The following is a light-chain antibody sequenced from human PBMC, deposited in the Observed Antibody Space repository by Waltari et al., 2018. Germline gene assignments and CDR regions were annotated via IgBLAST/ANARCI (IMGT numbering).Light chain of an antibody. Sequence: SYELTQPPSVSVSPGQTASITCSGDKLVTNCVSWYQQKPGQSPLLVMYQDSKRPSGIPERFSGSSYGPTATLTISGAQPIDEADYYCQAWDTLSAWVFGAGTKVNVI. CDR3: QAWDTLSAWV. CDR2: QDS. V-gene: IGLV3-1*01. J-gene: IGLJ1*01. CDR1: KLVTNC.